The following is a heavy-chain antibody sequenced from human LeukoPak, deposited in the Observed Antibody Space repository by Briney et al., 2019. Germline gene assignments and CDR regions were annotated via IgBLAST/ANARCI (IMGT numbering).Heavy chain of an antibody. CDR3: AKGRVTTNQYDY. Sequence: GGSLRLSCAASGFTFSSYVMSWVRQAPGKGLEWVSAISGSGVSTYYADSVKGRFTIFRDNSKNTLYLQMISLRAEDTAVYYCAKGRVTTNQYDYWGQGTLVTVSS. V-gene: IGHV3-23*01. D-gene: IGHD4-17*01. CDR1: GFTFSSYV. CDR2: ISGSGVST. J-gene: IGHJ4*02.